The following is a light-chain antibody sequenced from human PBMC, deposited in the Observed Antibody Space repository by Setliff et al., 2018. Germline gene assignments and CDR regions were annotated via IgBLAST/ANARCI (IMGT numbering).Light chain of an antibody. CDR2: DVS. CDR3: SSYTNSRTVI. V-gene: IGLV2-14*03. CDR1: NSDVGAYNY. J-gene: IGLJ2*01. Sequence: QSALTQPASVSGSPGQSITISCTGTNSDVGAYNYVSWYQRHPGEAPKPLLYDVSNRPSGISHRFSGSKSGSTASLTISGLQAEDEADYFCSSYTNSRTVIFGGGTKVTVL.